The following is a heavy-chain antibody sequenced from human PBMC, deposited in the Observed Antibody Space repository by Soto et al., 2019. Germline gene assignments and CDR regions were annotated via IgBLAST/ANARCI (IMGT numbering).Heavy chain of an antibody. D-gene: IGHD3-16*01. CDR2: ISTSGNT. J-gene: IGHJ5*02. Sequence: SETLSLTCSVSGVSVRNSYWTWIRQSAGKGLEWIGRISTSGNTNYNPSLNSRLTMSVDTSKNQVSLKLTSVTAADTAVYYCARGGGVPALGDPWGQGTLVTVSS. CDR1: GVSVRNSY. V-gene: IGHV4-4*07. CDR3: ARGGGVPALGDP.